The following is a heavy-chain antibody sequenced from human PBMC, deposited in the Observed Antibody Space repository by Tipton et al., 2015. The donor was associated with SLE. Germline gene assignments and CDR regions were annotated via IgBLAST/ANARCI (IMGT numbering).Heavy chain of an antibody. Sequence: GLVKPSETLSLTCSVSGASMSGYYWSWIRQSPGKGLEWIGYIHYSGRTTNYNPSLKSRVIMSVDMSKNQYPLKLYSVSAADTAVYYCGRGGGFFDYWGQGSLVTVSS. CDR1: GASMSGYY. J-gene: IGHJ4*02. D-gene: IGHD4-23*01. CDR3: GRGGGFFDY. CDR2: IHYSGRTT. V-gene: IGHV4-59*01.